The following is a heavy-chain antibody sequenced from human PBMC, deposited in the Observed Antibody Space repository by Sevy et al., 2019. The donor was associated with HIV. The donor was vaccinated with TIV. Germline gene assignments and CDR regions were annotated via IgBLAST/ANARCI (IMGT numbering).Heavy chain of an antibody. CDR1: GFTFSDYY. CDR2: ISSSGSTI. D-gene: IGHD3-16*01. V-gene: IGHV3-11*01. CDR3: ARLVYAYYYYYMDV. J-gene: IGHJ6*03. Sequence: GGSLRLSCAASGFTFSDYYMSWIRQAPGKGLEWVSYISSSGSTIYYADSVKGRFTISRDNAKNSLYLQMNSLRAEDTAVYYCARLVYAYYYYYMDVWGKGTTVTVSS.